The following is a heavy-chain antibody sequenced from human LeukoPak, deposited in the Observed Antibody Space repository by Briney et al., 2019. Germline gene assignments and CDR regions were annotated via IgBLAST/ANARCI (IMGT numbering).Heavy chain of an antibody. CDR3: ARGHYCGGDCYSHLDY. J-gene: IGHJ4*02. V-gene: IGHV4-34*01. CDR1: GGSFSGYY. Sequence: SETLSLTCAVYGGSFSGYYWSWIRQPPGKGLEWIGEINHSGSTNYNPSLQSRVTISVDTSKNQFSMKLSSVTAADTAVYYCARGHYCGGDCYSHLDYWGQGNLVTVSS. D-gene: IGHD2-21*02. CDR2: INHSGST.